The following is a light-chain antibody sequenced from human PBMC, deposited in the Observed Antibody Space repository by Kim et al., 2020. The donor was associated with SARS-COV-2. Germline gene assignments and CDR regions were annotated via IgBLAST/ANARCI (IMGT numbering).Light chain of an antibody. CDR3: QKCDSAPWT. Sequence: ASVGDRVTITCRASQDISNYLAWFQLKPGKAPKLLIYAASGLQPGVPSWFSGSGSGTDFTLTVTSLQPEDVATYYCQKCDSAPWTFGQGTKVDIK. CDR1: QDISNY. CDR2: AAS. V-gene: IGKV1-27*01. J-gene: IGKJ1*01.